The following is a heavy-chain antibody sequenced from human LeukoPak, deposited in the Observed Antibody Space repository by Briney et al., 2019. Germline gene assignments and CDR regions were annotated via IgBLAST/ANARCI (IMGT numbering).Heavy chain of an antibody. CDR2: VHHSGST. V-gene: IGHV4-38-2*01. Sequence: SETLSLTCAVSGYSISSGYYWGWIRQPPGKGLEWIGSVHHSGSTHDNPSLKSRVTISVDTSKNQFSLKLSAVTATDTVVYFCASAQEGCRAGYYMNVWGKGTTVTVSS. CDR3: ASAQEGCRAGYYMNV. J-gene: IGHJ6*03. CDR1: GYSISSGYY. D-gene: IGHD3-10*01.